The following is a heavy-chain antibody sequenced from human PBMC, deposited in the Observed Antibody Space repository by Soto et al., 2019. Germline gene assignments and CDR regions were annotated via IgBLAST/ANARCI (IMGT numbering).Heavy chain of an antibody. CDR2: IIPVFGRP. Sequence: SVKVSCKASGGTFSSFGIGWVRQAPGQGLEWMGGIIPVFGRPNYAQRFRGRLTITADESTNTSYMELVDLTSEDTAVYYCAREASGYDFWGQGTQVTVSS. J-gene: IGHJ1*01. V-gene: IGHV1-69*13. CDR1: GGTFSSFG. CDR3: AREASGYDF. D-gene: IGHD5-12*01.